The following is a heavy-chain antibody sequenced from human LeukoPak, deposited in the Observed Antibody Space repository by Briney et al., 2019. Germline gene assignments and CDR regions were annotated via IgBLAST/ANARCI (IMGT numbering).Heavy chain of an antibody. Sequence: GGSLRLSCAASGFTFSSYGMHWARQAPGEGLEWVADIWYDGSNKYYADSVKGRFTISRDNSKNTLYLQMNSLRAEDTAVYYCARGVMTVDYWGQGTLVTVSS. CDR1: GFTFSSYG. CDR3: ARGVMTVDY. V-gene: IGHV3-33*01. J-gene: IGHJ4*02. CDR2: IWYDGSNK.